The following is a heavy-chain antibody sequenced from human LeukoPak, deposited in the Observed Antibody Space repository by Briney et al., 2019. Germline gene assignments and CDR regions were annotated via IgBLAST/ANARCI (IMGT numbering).Heavy chain of an antibody. D-gene: IGHD3-22*01. CDR2: ISYDGSNK. Sequence: PGGSLRLSCAASGFTFSNYAMYWVRQAPGKGLEWVAVISYDGSNKYYADSVKGRFTISRDNSKNTLYLQMNSLRAEDTAVYYCARAGLYYDSSGCYSFDYWGQGTLVTVSS. CDR1: GFTFSNYA. J-gene: IGHJ4*02. V-gene: IGHV3-30-3*01. CDR3: ARAGLYYDSSGCYSFDY.